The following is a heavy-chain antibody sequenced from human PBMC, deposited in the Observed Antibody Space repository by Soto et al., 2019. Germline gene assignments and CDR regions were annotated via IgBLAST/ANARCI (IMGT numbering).Heavy chain of an antibody. V-gene: IGHV1-58*02. Sequence: QMQLVQSGPEVKKPGTSVKVSCKASGFTFTSSAMQWVRQARGQRLEWIGWIVVGSGNTNYAQKFQERVTITRDMSTSTAYRELSSLRSEDTAVYYCAATAARHYYYYYMDVWGKGTTVTVSS. CDR1: GFTFTSSA. CDR2: IVVGSGNT. CDR3: AATAARHYYYYYMDV. J-gene: IGHJ6*03. D-gene: IGHD6-6*01.